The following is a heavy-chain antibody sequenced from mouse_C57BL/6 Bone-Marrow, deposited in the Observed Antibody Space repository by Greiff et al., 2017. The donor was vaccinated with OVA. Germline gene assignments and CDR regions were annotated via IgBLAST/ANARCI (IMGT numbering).Heavy chain of an antibody. CDR2: ISSGSSTI. V-gene: IGHV5-17*01. Sequence: EVQVVESGGGLVKPGGSLKLSCAASGFTFSDYGMHWVRQAPEKGLEWVAYISSGSSTIYYADTVKGRFTISRDNAKNTLFLQMTSLRSEDTAMYYCARPMDYDYDRFAYWGQGTLVTVSA. CDR3: ARPMDYDYDRFAY. D-gene: IGHD2-4*01. J-gene: IGHJ3*01. CDR1: GFTFSDYG.